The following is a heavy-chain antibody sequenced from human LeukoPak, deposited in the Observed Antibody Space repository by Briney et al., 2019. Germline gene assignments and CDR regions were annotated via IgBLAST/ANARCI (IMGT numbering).Heavy chain of an antibody. CDR1: GFIFSTYW. D-gene: IGHD6-13*01. CDR2: ISYDGSNK. Sequence: GGSLRLSCAASGFIFSTYWMMWARQAPGKGLEWVAVISYDGSNKYYADSVKGRFTISRDNSKNTLYLQMNSLRAEDTAVCYCAKKRGPIAAENDYWGQGTLVTVSS. V-gene: IGHV3-30*18. J-gene: IGHJ4*02. CDR3: AKKRGPIAAENDY.